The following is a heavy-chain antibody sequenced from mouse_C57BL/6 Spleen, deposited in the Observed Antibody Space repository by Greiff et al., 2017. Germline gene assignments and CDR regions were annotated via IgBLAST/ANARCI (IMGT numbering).Heavy chain of an antibody. Sequence: EVQVVESEGGLVQPGSSMKLSCTASGFTFSDYYMAWVRQVPEKGLEWVANINYDGSSTYYLDSLKSRFIISRDNAKNILYLQMSSLKSEDTAPDYCARDGGDSSDYVNYFDYWGQGTTLTVSS. CDR2: INYDGSST. CDR1: GFTFSDYY. CDR3: ARDGGDSSDYVNYFDY. D-gene: IGHD3-2*02. J-gene: IGHJ2*01. V-gene: IGHV5-16*01.